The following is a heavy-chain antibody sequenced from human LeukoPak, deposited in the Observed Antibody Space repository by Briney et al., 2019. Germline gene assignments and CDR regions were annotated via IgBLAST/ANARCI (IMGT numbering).Heavy chain of an antibody. Sequence: ASVKVSCKASGYSFTNYAMNWVRQAPGQGLEWMGWIHPSTGNPTYAQGFTGRFVFSLDTSVSTTYLQISSLKAEDTAVYLCARAFQSLGGLSLPDYWGQGTLVTVSS. V-gene: IGHV7-4-1*02. CDR1: GYSFTNYA. J-gene: IGHJ4*02. CDR2: IHPSTGNP. CDR3: ARAFQSLGGLSLPDY. D-gene: IGHD3-16*02.